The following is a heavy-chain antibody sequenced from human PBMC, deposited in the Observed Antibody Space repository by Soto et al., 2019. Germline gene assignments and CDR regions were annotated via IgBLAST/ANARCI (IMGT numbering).Heavy chain of an antibody. Sequence: QVQLVESGGGVVQPGRSLRLSCAASGFTFRNYGMHWVRQAPAKGLEWVALVWYDGGNKNYVDSVKGRFTISRDTSKNTLYLQMNSLRDEDTAVYYCVRAAGYSGNDYVYYYGMDVWGQGTTVTVSS. V-gene: IGHV3-33*01. J-gene: IGHJ6*02. CDR2: VWYDGGNK. CDR1: GFTFRNYG. D-gene: IGHD5-12*01. CDR3: VRAAGYSGNDYVYYYGMDV.